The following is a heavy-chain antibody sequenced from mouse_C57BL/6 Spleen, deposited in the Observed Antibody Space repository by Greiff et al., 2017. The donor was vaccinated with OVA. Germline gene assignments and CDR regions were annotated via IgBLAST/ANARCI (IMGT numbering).Heavy chain of an antibody. CDR2: IDPSDSYT. D-gene: IGHD3-3*01. V-gene: IGHV1-69*01. J-gene: IGHJ2*01. CDR3: ARGRALYYFDY. Sequence: QVQLQQPGAELVMPGASVKLSCKASGYTFTSYWMHWVKQRPGQGLEWIGEIDPSDSYTNYNQKFKGKSTLTVDKSSSTAYMQLSSLTSEDSAVYYCARGRALYYFDYWGQGTTLTVSS. CDR1: GYTFTSYW.